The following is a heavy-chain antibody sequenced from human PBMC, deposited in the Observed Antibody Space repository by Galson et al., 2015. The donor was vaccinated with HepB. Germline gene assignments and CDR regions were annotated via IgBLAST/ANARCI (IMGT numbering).Heavy chain of an antibody. D-gene: IGHD2-15*01. CDR2: IHFDGTEK. CDR1: GFNFNNYG. Sequence: SLRLSCAASGFNFNNYGIHWVRQAPGKGLEWAAFIHFDGTEKYYADSVKGRFTITRDNSKNTVYLQMNSLRVEDTAVYFCAKIFGGGFGRGLVDSWGQGTLVTVSS. CDR3: AKIFGGGFGRGLVDS. J-gene: IGHJ4*02. V-gene: IGHV3-30*02.